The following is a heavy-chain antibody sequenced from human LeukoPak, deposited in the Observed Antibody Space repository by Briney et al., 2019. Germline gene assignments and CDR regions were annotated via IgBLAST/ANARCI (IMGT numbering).Heavy chain of an antibody. D-gene: IGHD3-22*01. CDR3: AKVAHYYDSSGRFDY. CDR1: GFTFSSYS. V-gene: IGHV3-30*02. J-gene: IGHJ4*02. Sequence: GGSLRLSCAASGFTFSSYSMNWVRQAPGKGLEWVAFIRYDGSNKYYADSVKGRFTISRDNSKNTLYLQMNSLRAEDTAVYYCAKVAHYYDSSGRFDYWGQGTLVTVSS. CDR2: IRYDGSNK.